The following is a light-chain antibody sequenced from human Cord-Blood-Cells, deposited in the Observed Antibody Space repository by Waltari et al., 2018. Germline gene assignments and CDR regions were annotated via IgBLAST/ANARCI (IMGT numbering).Light chain of an antibody. CDR1: SSDVGGYNY. J-gene: IGLJ1*01. CDR3: SSYTSCSTYV. V-gene: IGLV2-14*01. CDR2: EVS. Sequence: QSALTQPASVSGSPGQSITISCTGTSSDVGGYNYVSWYQQHPGKAPKLLIYEVSNRPAGVSNRFSGSTSGNTAFLTLSGLQAHDDADYYCSSYTSCSTYVFGTGTKVTVL.